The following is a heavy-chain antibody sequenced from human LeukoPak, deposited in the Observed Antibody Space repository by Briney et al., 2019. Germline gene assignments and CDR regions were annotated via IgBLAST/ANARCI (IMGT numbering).Heavy chain of an antibody. CDR3: ASEPHGSYPPNDY. CDR2: IYSGGST. V-gene: IGHV3-53*01. J-gene: IGHJ4*02. D-gene: IGHD1-26*01. Sequence: GSLLLSCAASGFPLISNYMSWVRPAPGKGLEWVSVIYSGGSTYYADAVKGRFTISRDNVKNTLYLQMNSLRAEDTAVYYCASEPHGSYPPNDYWGQGTLVTVSS. CDR1: GFPLISNY.